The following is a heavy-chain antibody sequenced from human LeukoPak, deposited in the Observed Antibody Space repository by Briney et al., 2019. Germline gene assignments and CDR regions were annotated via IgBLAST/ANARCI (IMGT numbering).Heavy chain of an antibody. CDR3: ARARYYYGSGSYYAYYFDY. J-gene: IGHJ4*02. CDR1: GFTFDDYA. CDR2: ISWNSGSI. V-gene: IGHV3-9*01. Sequence: GGSLRLSCAASGFTFDDYAMHWVRQAPGKGLEWVSGISWNSGSIGYADSVKGRFTISRDNAKNSLYLQMNSLRAEDTAVYYCARARYYYGSGSYYAYYFDYWGQGTLVTVSS. D-gene: IGHD3-10*01.